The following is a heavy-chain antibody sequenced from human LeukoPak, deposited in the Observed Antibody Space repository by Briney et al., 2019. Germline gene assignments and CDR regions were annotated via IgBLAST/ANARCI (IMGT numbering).Heavy chain of an antibody. CDR2: ICVSGGNT. Sequence: GGSLRLSCAASGFTFSSYPMSWVRQAPGKGLEWVSTICVSGGNTYYADSVKGRFTISRDTSKNTLYLQMNSLRAEDTAVYYCAKRVSTSSVAGRLYYLDYWGQGTLVTVSS. CDR1: GFTFSSYP. V-gene: IGHV3-23*01. D-gene: IGHD6-6*01. J-gene: IGHJ4*02. CDR3: AKRVSTSSVAGRLYYLDY.